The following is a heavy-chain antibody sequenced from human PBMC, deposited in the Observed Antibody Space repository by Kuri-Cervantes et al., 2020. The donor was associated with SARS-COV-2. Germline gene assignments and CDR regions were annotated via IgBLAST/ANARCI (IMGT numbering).Heavy chain of an antibody. CDR3: ARLGGYRSGYNWFDP. CDR2: IYYSGST. D-gene: IGHD5-18*01. V-gene: IGHV4-39*01. CDR1: GGSISSSSYY. Sequence: GSLRLSCTVSGGSISSSSYYWGGSRQPPGKGLEWIGSIYYSGSTYYNPSLKSRVTISVDTSKNQFSLNLISVTAADTAVYYCARLGGYRSGYNWFDPWGQGTLVTVSS. J-gene: IGHJ5*02.